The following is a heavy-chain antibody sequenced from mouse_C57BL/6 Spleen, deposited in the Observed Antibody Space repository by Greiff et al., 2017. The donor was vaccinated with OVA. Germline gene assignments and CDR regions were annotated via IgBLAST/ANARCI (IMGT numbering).Heavy chain of an antibody. Sequence: VKLVESGPGLVQPSQSLSITCTVSGFSLTSYGVHWVRQSPGKGLEWLGVIWRGGSTDYNAAFMSRLSITKDNSKGQVFFKMNRLQADDTAIYYCAKMNYGSNYFDYWGQGTTLTVSS. CDR2: IWRGGST. CDR1: GFSLTSYG. CDR3: AKMNYGSNYFDY. J-gene: IGHJ2*01. D-gene: IGHD1-1*01. V-gene: IGHV2-5*01.